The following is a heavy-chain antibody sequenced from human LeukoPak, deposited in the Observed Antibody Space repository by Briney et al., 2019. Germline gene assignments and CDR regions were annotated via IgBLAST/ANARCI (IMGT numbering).Heavy chain of an antibody. CDR2: ISHRADNI. V-gene: IGHV3-11*04. CDR3: ATHPLKAYFFDY. CDR1: GFTFSDSY. J-gene: IGHJ4*02. Sequence: PGGSLRLSCAASGFTFSDSYMSWIRQAPGKGLEWVAYISHRADNIYYADSVRGRFTISRDNAMNSLYLQMNSLRDEDTAVYYCATHPLKAYFFDYWGPGTLVTVSS.